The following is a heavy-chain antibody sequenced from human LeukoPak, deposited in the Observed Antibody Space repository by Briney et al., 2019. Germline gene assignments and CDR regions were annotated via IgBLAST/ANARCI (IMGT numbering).Heavy chain of an antibody. V-gene: IGHV4-61*02. CDR3: ARRAYYDSSGYYPTSGYFDL. CDR2: IYSSGRA. J-gene: IGHJ2*01. CDR1: GGSISSGSYY. Sequence: PSETLSLTCTFSGGSISSGSYYWSWIRQPAGKGLEWIGRIYSSGRANYNPSLESRVTISIDTSKNQFSLRLRSVTAADTAIYYCARRAYYDSSGYYPTSGYFDLWGRGTLVTVSS. D-gene: IGHD3-22*01.